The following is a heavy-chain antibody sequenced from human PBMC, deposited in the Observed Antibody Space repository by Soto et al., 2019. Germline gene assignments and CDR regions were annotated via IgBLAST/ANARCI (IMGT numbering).Heavy chain of an antibody. V-gene: IGHV4-34*01. D-gene: IGHD3-22*01. CDR1: GGSFSGYY. Sequence: SETLSLTCAVYGGSFSGYYWSWIRQPPGKGLEWIGEINHSGSTNYNPSLKSRVTISVDTSKNQFSLKLSSVTAADTAVYYCARIGLYDSDDYYYPDSWGQGTLVTVSS. CDR2: INHSGST. CDR3: ARIGLYDSDDYYYPDS. J-gene: IGHJ4*02.